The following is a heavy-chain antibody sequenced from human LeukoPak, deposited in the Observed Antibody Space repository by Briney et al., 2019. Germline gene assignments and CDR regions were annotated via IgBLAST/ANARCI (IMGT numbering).Heavy chain of an antibody. CDR2: IYSRSGNI. CDR3: ARVGGAYRGGDCYAGIDY. D-gene: IGHD2-21*02. V-gene: IGHV3-21*01. CDR1: GFTFSVYS. Sequence: GGSLRLSCAASGFTFSVYSMKWVRQAPGKALEWVSSIYSRSGNIYYAESVKGRFTISRDNAKNSLYLQMTSLRAEDTAVYYCARVGGAYRGGDCYAGIDYWGQGTLVTVSS. J-gene: IGHJ4*02.